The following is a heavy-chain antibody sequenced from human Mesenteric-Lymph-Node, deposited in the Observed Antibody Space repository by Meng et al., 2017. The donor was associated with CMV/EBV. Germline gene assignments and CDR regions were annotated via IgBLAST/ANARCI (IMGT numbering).Heavy chain of an antibody. V-gene: IGHV4-39*07. J-gene: IGHJ5*02. CDR1: GGSISSSSYY. CDR3: ARGEDWFDP. CDR2: IYYSGST. Sequence: GSLRLSCTVSGGSISSSSYYWGWIRQPPGKGLEWLGSIYYSGSTYYNPSLKSRVTISVDTSKNQFSLKLGSVTAADTAVYYCARGEDWFDPWGQGTLVTVSS.